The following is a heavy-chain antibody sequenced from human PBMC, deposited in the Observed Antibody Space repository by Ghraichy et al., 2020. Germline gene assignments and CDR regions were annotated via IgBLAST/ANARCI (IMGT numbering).Heavy chain of an antibody. V-gene: IGHV3-48*02. Sequence: GESLNISCVGSGFTFSGYSMNWVRQSPGKGLEWVAYISSSSRTLFYADSVKGRFTISRDNAQNSLYLQMNSLRDEDTALYYCARGSTVVRFYYYDCMDVWGQGTTVTVSS. CDR2: ISSSSRTL. CDR1: GFTFSGYS. J-gene: IGHJ6*02. D-gene: IGHD4-23*01. CDR3: ARGSTVVRFYYYDCMDV.